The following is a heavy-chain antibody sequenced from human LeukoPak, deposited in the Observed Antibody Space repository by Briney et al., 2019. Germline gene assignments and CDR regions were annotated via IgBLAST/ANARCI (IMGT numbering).Heavy chain of an antibody. CDR1: GFTFSSYA. CDR2: ISYDGSNK. J-gene: IGHJ6*04. V-gene: IGHV3-30*04. CDR3: ARDQGNGVDYYYGMDV. Sequence: GGSLRLSCAASGFTFSSYAMHWVRQAPGKGLEWVAVISYDGSNKYYADSVKGRFTISRDNSKNTLYLQMNSLRAEDTAVYYCARDQGNGVDYYYGMDVWGKGTTVTVSS. D-gene: IGHD4-17*01.